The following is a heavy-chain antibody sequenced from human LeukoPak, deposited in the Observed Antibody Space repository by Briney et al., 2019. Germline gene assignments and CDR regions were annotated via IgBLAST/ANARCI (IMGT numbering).Heavy chain of an antibody. CDR1: GYTFTSYD. Sequence: GASVKVSCKASGYTFTSYDINWVRQATGQGLEWMGWMNPNSGNTGYAQKFQGRVTMTRNTSISTAYMELSSLRSEDTAVYYCARWADYYGPGASEAFDIWGQGTMVTVSS. D-gene: IGHD3-10*01. CDR2: MNPNSGNT. V-gene: IGHV1-8*01. CDR3: ARWADYYGPGASEAFDI. J-gene: IGHJ3*02.